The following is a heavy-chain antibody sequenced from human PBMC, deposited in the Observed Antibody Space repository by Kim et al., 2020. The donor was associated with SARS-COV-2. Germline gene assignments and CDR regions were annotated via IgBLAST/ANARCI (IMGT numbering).Heavy chain of an antibody. Sequence: GGSLRLSCAASGFTFSSYAMHWVRQAPGKGLEWVAVISYDGSNKYYADSVKGRFTISRDNSKNTLYLQMNSLRAEDTAVYYCAHNTDYYDSSGLYYYGMDVWGQGTTVTVSS. V-gene: IGHV3-30-3*01. CDR1: GFTFSSYA. CDR3: AHNTDYYDSSGLYYYGMDV. J-gene: IGHJ6*02. CDR2: ISYDGSNK. D-gene: IGHD3-22*01.